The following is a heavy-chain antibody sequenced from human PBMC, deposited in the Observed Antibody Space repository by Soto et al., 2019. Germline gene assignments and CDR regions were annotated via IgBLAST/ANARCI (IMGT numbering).Heavy chain of an antibody. Sequence: SETLSLTCTVSGGSISSGGYYWSWIRQHPGKGLEWIGYIYYSGSTYYNPSLKSRVTISVDTSKNQFSLKLSSVTAADTAVYYCARMGPDRITIFGVVTNNWFAPWGQGTLVTVS. CDR1: GGSISSGGYY. J-gene: IGHJ5*02. CDR3: ARMGPDRITIFGVVTNNWFAP. V-gene: IGHV4-31*03. D-gene: IGHD3-3*01. CDR2: IYYSGST.